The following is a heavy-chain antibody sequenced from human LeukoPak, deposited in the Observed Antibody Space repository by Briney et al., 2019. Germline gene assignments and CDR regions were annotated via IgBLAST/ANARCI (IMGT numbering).Heavy chain of an antibody. V-gene: IGHV3-48*03. CDR2: ISSSGSTI. D-gene: IGHD3-10*02. CDR1: GITFSSYE. Sequence: PGGSLRLSCAASGITFSSYEMNWVRQAPGKGLEWVSYISSSGSTIYYADSVKGRFTIPRDNAKNSLYLQMNSLRAEDTAVYYCAELGITMIGGVWGKGTTVTISS. J-gene: IGHJ6*04. CDR3: AELGITMIGGV.